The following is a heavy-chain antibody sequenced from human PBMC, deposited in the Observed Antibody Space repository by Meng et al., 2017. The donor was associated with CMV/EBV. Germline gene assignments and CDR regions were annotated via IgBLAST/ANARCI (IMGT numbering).Heavy chain of an antibody. D-gene: IGHD6-13*01. CDR2: IYWDDDK. CDR1: GFSLRPSGVG. V-gene: IGHV2-5*02. Sequence: QITLKASGPTLVTPTQTLTLTCTFSGFSLRPSGVGVGWIRQPPGKALEWLALIYWDDDKRYSPSLKSRLTITKDTSKNQVVLTMTNMDPVDTATYYCARIAAAGRFDYWGQGTLVTVSS. CDR3: ARIAAAGRFDY. J-gene: IGHJ4*02.